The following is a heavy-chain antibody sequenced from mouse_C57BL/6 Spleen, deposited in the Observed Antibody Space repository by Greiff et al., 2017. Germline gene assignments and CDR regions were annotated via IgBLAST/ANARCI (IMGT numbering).Heavy chain of an antibody. CDR3: ARGGYHFDY. J-gene: IGHJ2*01. CDR2: INPSTGGT. V-gene: IGHV1-42*01. Sequence: EVHLVESGPELVKPGASVKISCKASGYSFTGYYMNWVKQSPEKSLEWIGEINPSTGGTTYNQKFKAKATLTVDKSSSTAYMQLKSLTSEDSAVNYCARGGYHFDYWGQGTTLTVSS. CDR1: GYSFTGYY. D-gene: IGHD1-1*02.